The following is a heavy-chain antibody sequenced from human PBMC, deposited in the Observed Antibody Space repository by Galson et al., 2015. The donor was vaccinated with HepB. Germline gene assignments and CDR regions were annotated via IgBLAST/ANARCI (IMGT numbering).Heavy chain of an antibody. CDR3: AREKGGLWFGPRGVDP. CDR2: ISSSSSYT. V-gene: IGHV3-11*06. D-gene: IGHD3-10*01. CDR1: GFTFSDYY. J-gene: IGHJ5*02. Sequence: SLRLSCAASGFTFSDYYMSWIRQAPGKGLEWVSYISSSSSYTNYADSVKGRFTISRDNAKNSLYLQMNSLRAEDTAVYYCAREKGGLWFGPRGVDPWGQGTLVTVSS.